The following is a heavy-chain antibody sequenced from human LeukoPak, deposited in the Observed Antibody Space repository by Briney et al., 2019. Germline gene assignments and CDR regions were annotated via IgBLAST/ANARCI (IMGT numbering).Heavy chain of an antibody. J-gene: IGHJ4*02. CDR1: GFTFSSYA. D-gene: IGHD5-18*01. CDR2: ISGSGGST. Sequence: PGGSLRLSCAASGFTFSSYAMSWIRQAPGKRLEWVSAISGSGGSTYYADSVKGRFTISRDNSKNTLYLQMNSLRAEDTAVYYCAKGYSYGYGLNRYFDYWGQGTLVTVSS. V-gene: IGHV3-23*01. CDR3: AKGYSYGYGLNRYFDY.